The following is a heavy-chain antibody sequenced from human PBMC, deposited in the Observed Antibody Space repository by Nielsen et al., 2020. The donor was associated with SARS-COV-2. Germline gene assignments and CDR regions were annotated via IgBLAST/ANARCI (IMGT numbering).Heavy chain of an antibody. D-gene: IGHD3-10*01. CDR3: ARAHGSGSY. CDR2: ISSSSSYI. V-gene: IGHV3-21*01. CDR1: GFTFSRYS. Sequence: GESLKISCAASGFTFSRYSMNWVRQAPGKGLEWVSSISSSSSYIYYADSVKGRFTISRDNAKNSLYLQMNSLRAEDTAVYYCARAHGSGSYWGQGTLVTVSS. J-gene: IGHJ4*02.